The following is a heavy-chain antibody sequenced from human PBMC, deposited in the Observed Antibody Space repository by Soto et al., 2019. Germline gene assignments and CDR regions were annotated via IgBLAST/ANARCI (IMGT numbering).Heavy chain of an antibody. CDR2: IYYSGST. J-gene: IGHJ4*02. CDR1: GGSINSGDYY. Sequence: SETLSLNCTVSGGSINSGDYYWSWIRQPPGKGLEWIGYIYYSGSTYYNPSLKSRVTISVDTSKNQFSLNLGSVTAADAAVYYCARASTIFGVVVRFESWGQGTLVTVAS. V-gene: IGHV4-30-4*01. D-gene: IGHD3-3*01. CDR3: ARASTIFGVVVRFES.